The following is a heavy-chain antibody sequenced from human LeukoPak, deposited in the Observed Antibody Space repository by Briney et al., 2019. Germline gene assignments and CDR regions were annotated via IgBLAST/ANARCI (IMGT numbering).Heavy chain of an antibody. J-gene: IGHJ1*01. CDR3: ARAPYYYDSSGYFQH. D-gene: IGHD3-22*01. CDR2: ISSSGSTT. Sequence: GGSLRLSCAASGFTFSSYEMKWVRQAPGKGLEWVSYISSSGSTTHYADSVKGRFTISRDNAKNSLYLQMNSLRAEDTAVYYCARAPYYYDSSGYFQHWGQGTLVTIPS. CDR1: GFTFSSYE. V-gene: IGHV3-48*03.